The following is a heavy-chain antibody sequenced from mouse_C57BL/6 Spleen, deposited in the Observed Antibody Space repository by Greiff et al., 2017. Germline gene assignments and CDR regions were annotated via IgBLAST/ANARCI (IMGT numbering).Heavy chain of an antibody. CDR2: INPNNGGT. CDR1: GYTFTDYN. J-gene: IGHJ2*01. D-gene: IGHD1-1*01. V-gene: IGHV1-22*01. Sequence: DVQLVESGPELVKPGASVKMSCKASGYTFTDYNMHWVKQSHGKSLEWIGYINPNNGGTSYNQKFKGKATLTVNKSSSTAYMELRSLTSEDSAVYYCARSGTTVPYYFDYWGQGTTLTVSS. CDR3: ARSGTTVPYYFDY.